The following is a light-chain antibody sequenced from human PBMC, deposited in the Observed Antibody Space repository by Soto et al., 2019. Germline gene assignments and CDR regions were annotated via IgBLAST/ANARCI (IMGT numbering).Light chain of an antibody. Sequence: QTVVTQESSLTVSPGGTVTLTCASSTGAVTSGYYPNWVQQKLGQTPRALIYSTDNKHSWTPARFSGSLLGGKAALTLSGAQPEDEAEYYCLLYFGGYVVFGGGTKLTVL. CDR2: STD. V-gene: IGLV7-43*01. CDR3: LLYFGGYVV. CDR1: TGAVTSGYY. J-gene: IGLJ2*01.